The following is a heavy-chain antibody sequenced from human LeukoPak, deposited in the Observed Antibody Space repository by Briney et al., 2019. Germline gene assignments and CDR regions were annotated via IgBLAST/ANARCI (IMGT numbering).Heavy chain of an antibody. D-gene: IGHD3-9*01. J-gene: IGHJ4*02. V-gene: IGHV3-15*01. CDR3: ARGAYDILTGYQLLPLDY. CDR2: IKSKTHGGTT. CDR1: GFTFSNAW. Sequence: GGSLRLSCAASGFTFSNAWMNWVRQAPGKGLEWVGRIKSKTHGGTTDYAAPVKGRFTISRDNSKNTLYLQMNSLRAEDTAVYYCARGAYDILTGYQLLPLDYWGQGTLVTVSS.